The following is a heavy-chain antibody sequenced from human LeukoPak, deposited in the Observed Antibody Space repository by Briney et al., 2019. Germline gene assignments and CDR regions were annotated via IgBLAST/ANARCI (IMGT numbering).Heavy chain of an antibody. CDR2: IYYSGST. V-gene: IGHV4-39*07. Sequence: SETLSLTCAVSGGSISSSSYYWGWIRQPPGKGLEWIGSIYYSGSTYYNPSLKSRVTISADTSKNQFSLKLSSVTAADTAVYYCARVRREGGSGSYYNFPLDYWGQGTLVTVSS. J-gene: IGHJ4*02. D-gene: IGHD3-10*01. CDR3: ARVRREGGSGSYYNFPLDY. CDR1: GGSISSSSYY.